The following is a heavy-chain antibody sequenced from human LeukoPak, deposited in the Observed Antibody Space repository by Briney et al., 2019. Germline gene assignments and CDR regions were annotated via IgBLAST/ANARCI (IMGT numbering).Heavy chain of an antibody. J-gene: IGHJ4*02. D-gene: IGHD5-18*01. CDR2: ISGSGTST. CDR1: GYTFNSYA. V-gene: IGHV3-23*01. CDR3: AKPDWGDTTAMVLG. Sequence: GGSLRLSCTASGYTFNSYAMSWVRQAPGKGLEWVSGISGSGTSTYYADSVKGRFTISRDNSKNTLYLQMNSLRAEDTAVYYCAKPDWGDTTAMVLGWGQGTLVTVSS.